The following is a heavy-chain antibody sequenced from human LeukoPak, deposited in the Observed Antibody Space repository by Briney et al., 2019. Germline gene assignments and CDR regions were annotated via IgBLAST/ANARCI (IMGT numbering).Heavy chain of an antibody. J-gene: IGHJ3*02. Sequence: SETLSLTCTVSGGSISSSSYYWGWIRQPPGKGLEWIGSIYYSGSTYYNPSLKSRVTISVDTSKNQFSLKLSSVTAADTAVYYCARHDGYYDFWSGPNGAFDIWGQGTMVTVSS. CDR2: IYYSGST. CDR1: GGSISSSSYY. D-gene: IGHD3-3*01. CDR3: ARHDGYYDFWSGPNGAFDI. V-gene: IGHV4-39*01.